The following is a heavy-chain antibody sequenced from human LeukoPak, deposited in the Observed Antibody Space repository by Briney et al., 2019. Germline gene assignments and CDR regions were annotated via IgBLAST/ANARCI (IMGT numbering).Heavy chain of an antibody. V-gene: IGHV3-21*01. D-gene: IGHD6-13*01. CDR1: GFAFNNYA. CDR3: ARVRYSSSWYGFDDY. CDR2: ISSSSSYI. Sequence: PGGSLRLSCAASGFAFNNYAMIWVRQAPGKGLEWVSSISSSSSYIYYADSVKGRFTISRDNAKNSLYLQMNSLRAEDTAVYYCARVRYSSSWYGFDDYWGQGTLVTVSS. J-gene: IGHJ4*02.